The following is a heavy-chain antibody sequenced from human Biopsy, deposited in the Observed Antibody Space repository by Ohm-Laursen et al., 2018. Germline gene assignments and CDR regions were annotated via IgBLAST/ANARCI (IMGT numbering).Heavy chain of an antibody. CDR2: IDSDGSTT. V-gene: IGHV3-74*01. CDR1: AFIFSSYW. Sequence: SLRLSCTASAFIFSSYWMHWVRQVPGKGPAWVSRIDSDGSTTRYADAVQGRFRISRDNAKDTLYLQMNSLRADDTAVYYCASGPRGFRHWGRGTLVTVSS. J-gene: IGHJ4*02. CDR3: ASGPRGFRH. D-gene: IGHD3/OR15-3a*01.